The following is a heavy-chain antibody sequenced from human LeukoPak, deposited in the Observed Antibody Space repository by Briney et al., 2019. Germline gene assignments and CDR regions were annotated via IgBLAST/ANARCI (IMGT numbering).Heavy chain of an antibody. CDR3: ARDQKISRSGYSSGWYADFDY. J-gene: IGHJ4*02. D-gene: IGHD6-19*01. CDR1: GDTFGSYA. Sequence: GASVKVSCKAPGDTFGSYAISWVRQAHGQGLEWMGRTIPILGIAKYAQKFQGRLTITADTSTSTAYMQLTNLRSDDTAVYYCARDQKISRSGYSSGWYADFDYWGQGTLVTVSS. V-gene: IGHV1-69*04. CDR2: TIPILGIA.